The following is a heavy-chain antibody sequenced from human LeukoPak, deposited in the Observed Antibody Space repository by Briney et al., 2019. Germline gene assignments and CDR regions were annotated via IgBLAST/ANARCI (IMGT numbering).Heavy chain of an antibody. CDR3: ARDPVTTGAFDI. J-gene: IGHJ3*02. V-gene: IGHV3-21*01. Sequence: GGSLRLSCAASGFTFSSYSMNLVRQAAGRGLEWVSSISSSSSYIYYADSVKGRFTISRDNAKNSLYLQMNSLRAEDTAVYYCARDPVTTGAFDIWGQGTMVTVSS. D-gene: IGHD4-17*01. CDR2: ISSSSSYI. CDR1: GFTFSSYS.